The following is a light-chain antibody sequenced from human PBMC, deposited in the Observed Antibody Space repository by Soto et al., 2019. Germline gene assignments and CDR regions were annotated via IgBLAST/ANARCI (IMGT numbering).Light chain of an antibody. J-gene: IGLJ1*01. CDR3: CSYAGSNVFV. V-gene: IGLV2-23*02. Sequence: QSLLTQPPSASGALGQSLTISCTGTSSDVGSYNLVSWYQQHPDKAPKPIIYEVTKRPSPVSNRFSGAKSGNTAYLTISGLQAEDEGDHHCCSYAGSNVFVFGTGTKVTVL. CDR2: EVT. CDR1: SSDVGSYNL.